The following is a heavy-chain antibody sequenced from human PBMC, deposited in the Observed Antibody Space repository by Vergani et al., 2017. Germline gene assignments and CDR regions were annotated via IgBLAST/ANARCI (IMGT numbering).Heavy chain of an antibody. J-gene: IGHJ3*02. Sequence: QVQLVQSGAEVKKPGASVKLSCKASGYTFTSYGISWVRQAPGQGLEWMGWISAYNGNTNYAQKLQGRVTMTTDTSTSTAYMELRSLRSDDTAVYYCARDPRRIAAAGTNAFDIWGQGTMVTVSS. CDR3: ARDPRRIAAAGTNAFDI. CDR1: GYTFTSYG. D-gene: IGHD6-13*01. V-gene: IGHV1-18*01. CDR2: ISAYNGNT.